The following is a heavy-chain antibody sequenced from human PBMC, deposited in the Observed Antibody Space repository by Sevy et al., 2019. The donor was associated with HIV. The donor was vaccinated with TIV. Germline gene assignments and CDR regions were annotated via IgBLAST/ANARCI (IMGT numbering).Heavy chain of an antibody. J-gene: IGHJ4*02. CDR3: ARGGIASSWYGEY. CDR2: IGDTNSYT. D-gene: IGHD6-13*01. CDR1: GFTFSDYQ. Sequence: GGSLRLSCAGSGFTFSDYQMSWIRQAPGKGLEWVAYIGDTNSYTNYADSVKGRFTVSRDNGKKSLYLQMNSLRPEDTAVYYCARGGIASSWYGEYWGQGTLVTVSS. V-gene: IGHV3-11*06.